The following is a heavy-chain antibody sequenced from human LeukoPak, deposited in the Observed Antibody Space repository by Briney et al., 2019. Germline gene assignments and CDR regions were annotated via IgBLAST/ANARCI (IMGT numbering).Heavy chain of an antibody. Sequence: ASVKVSCKASGGTFSSYAISWVRQAPGQGLEWMGRIIPILGIANYAQKFQGRVTITADKSTSTAYMELSSLRAEDTAVYYCARDKDYYGSGSYYNPVRSLDYWGQGTLVTVSS. J-gene: IGHJ4*02. CDR1: GGTFSSYA. CDR3: ARDKDYYGSGSYYNPVRSLDY. D-gene: IGHD3-10*01. V-gene: IGHV1-69*04. CDR2: IIPILGIA.